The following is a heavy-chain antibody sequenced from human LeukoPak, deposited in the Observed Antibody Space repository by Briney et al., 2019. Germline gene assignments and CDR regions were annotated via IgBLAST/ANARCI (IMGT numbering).Heavy chain of an antibody. D-gene: IGHD3-22*01. J-gene: IGHJ4*02. CDR1: GFTFSSYA. V-gene: IGHV3-23*01. CDR2: ISGSGGST. CDR3: AKASIKAYYYDSSGYS. Sequence: AGGSLRLSCAASGFTFSSYAMSWVRQAPGKGLEWVSAISGSGGSTYYADSVKGRFTISRDNAKNSLYLQMNSLRAEDTALYYCAKASIKAYYYDSSGYSWGQGTLVTVSS.